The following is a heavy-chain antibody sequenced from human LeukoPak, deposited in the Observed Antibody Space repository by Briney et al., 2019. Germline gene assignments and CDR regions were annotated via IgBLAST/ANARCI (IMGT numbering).Heavy chain of an antibody. CDR3: AREPTTGYSSSPFDI. D-gene: IGHD6-13*01. Sequence: GGSLRLSCAASGFTVSSNYMSWVHQAPGKGLEWVSVIYSGGSTYYADSVKGRFTISRDNSKNTLYLQMNSLRAEDTAVYYCAREPTTGYSSSPFDIWGQGTMVTVSS. V-gene: IGHV3-53*01. CDR2: IYSGGST. J-gene: IGHJ3*02. CDR1: GFTVSSNY.